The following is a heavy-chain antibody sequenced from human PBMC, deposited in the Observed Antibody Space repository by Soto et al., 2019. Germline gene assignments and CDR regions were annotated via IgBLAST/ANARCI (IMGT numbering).Heavy chain of an antibody. J-gene: IGHJ3*02. V-gene: IGHV1-2*02. CDR2: INPNSGGT. D-gene: IGHD2-15*01. CDR1: GYSFTDYY. CDR3: ARDGGTYCSADSCYYDTFDI. Sequence: VASVKVSCKASGYSFTDYYMYWVRQAPGQGLEWMGWINPNSGGTLYAQKFQGRVTMTRDTSISTAYMELSSLKSDDTAVYYCARDGGTYCSADSCYYDTFDIWGQGTMVTVSS.